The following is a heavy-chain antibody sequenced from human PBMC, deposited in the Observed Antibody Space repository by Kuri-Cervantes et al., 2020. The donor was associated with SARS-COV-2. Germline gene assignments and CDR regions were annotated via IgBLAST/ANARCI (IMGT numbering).Heavy chain of an antibody. D-gene: IGHD3-10*01. CDR1: GVTFSWEA. Sequence: GESLMISCEVSGVTFSWEAMCWLRQAPGKGLEWVAVISSSGLTKHYANSVKGRFIISRDNSKNTLFHQMNSLRDGDTAVYYCAKDRSLWIGEVLVRGNFFDSWGQGTLVTVSS. V-gene: IGHV3-23*01. J-gene: IGHJ4*02. CDR3: AKDRSLWIGEVLVRGNFFDS. CDR2: ISSSGLTK.